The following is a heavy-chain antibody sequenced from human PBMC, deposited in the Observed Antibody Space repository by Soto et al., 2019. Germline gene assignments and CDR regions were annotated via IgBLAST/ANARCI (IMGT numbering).Heavy chain of an antibody. V-gene: IGHV4-4*07. CDR3: ARDGTHYDFWSGLLQQVPYFDY. J-gene: IGHJ4*02. Sequence: SETLSLTCTVSGGSIISFYCICSRHPSLKGLEWIGRIYTSGSTNYNPSLKSRVTMSVDTSKNQFSLKLSSVTAADTAVYYCARDGTHYDFWSGLLQQVPYFDYWGQGTLVTVSS. CDR2: IYTSGST. D-gene: IGHD3-3*01. CDR1: GGSIISFY.